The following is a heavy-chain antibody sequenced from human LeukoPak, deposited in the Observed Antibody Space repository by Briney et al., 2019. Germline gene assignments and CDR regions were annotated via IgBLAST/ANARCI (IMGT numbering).Heavy chain of an antibody. CDR2: NNGDGSTT. Sequence: GVSLRLSCVASGFSLSGYWMYWVRQAPGKGLMYISRNNGDGSTTNYADVVKGRFTMSRDNAKNSLYLQMSSLRAEDTAVYYCARDLGIAPTFGGQGTLVIVSS. CDR3: ARDLGIAPTF. J-gene: IGHJ4*02. CDR1: GFSLSGYW. V-gene: IGHV3-74*01. D-gene: IGHD6-13*01.